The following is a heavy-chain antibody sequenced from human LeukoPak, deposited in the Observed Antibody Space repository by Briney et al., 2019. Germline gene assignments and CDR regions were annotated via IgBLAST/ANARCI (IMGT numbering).Heavy chain of an antibody. D-gene: IGHD3-3*01. V-gene: IGHV3-23*01. CDR2: ISGSGGST. CDR1: GFTFSSYA. Sequence: GGSLRLSCAASGFTFSSYAMSWVRQAPRKGLEWVSAISGSGGSTYYADSVKGRFTISRDNSKNTLYLQMNSLRAEDTAVYYCAKEEGGTYYDFWSGYYIFDYWGQGTLVTVSS. J-gene: IGHJ4*02. CDR3: AKEEGGTYYDFWSGYYIFDY.